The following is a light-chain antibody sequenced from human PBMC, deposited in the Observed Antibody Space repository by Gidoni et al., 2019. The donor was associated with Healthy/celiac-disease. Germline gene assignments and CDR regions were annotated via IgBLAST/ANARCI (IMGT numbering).Light chain of an antibody. CDR1: KSVLYSSNNKNY. J-gene: IGKJ4*01. V-gene: IGKV4-1*01. CDR3: QQYYSTPLT. Sequence: DIVMTQSPDSLAVSLGERATIPCKSSKSVLYSSNNKNYLAWYQQKPGQPPKLLIYWASTRESGVPDRFSGSGSGTDFTLTISSLQAEDVAVYYCQQYYSTPLTFGGGTKVEIK. CDR2: WAS.